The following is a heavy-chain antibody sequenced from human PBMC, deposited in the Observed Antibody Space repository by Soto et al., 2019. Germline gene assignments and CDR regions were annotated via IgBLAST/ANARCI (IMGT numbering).Heavy chain of an antibody. V-gene: IGHV1-2*04. D-gene: IGHD3-22*01. CDR3: ASSYYYDSSGCYGDAFDI. CDR1: GYTFTGYY. CDR2: INPNSGGT. J-gene: IGHJ3*02. Sequence: ASVKVSCKASGYTFTGYYMHWVRQAPGQGLEWMGWINPNSGGTNYAQKFQGWVTMTRDTSISTAYMELSRLRSDDTAVYYCASSYYYDSSGCYGDAFDIWGQGTMVTVSS.